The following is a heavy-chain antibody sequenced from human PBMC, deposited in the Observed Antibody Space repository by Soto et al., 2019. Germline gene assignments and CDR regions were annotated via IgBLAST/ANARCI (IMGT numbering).Heavy chain of an antibody. Sequence: ASVKVSCKASGYTFTGYYMHWVRQAPGQGLEWMGWINPNSGGTNYAQKFQGRVTMTRDTSISTAYMELSRLRSDDTAVYYCARVKVLWFGELRYYYYGMDVWGQGTTV. V-gene: IGHV1-2*02. CDR1: GYTFTGYY. D-gene: IGHD3-10*01. J-gene: IGHJ6*02. CDR3: ARVKVLWFGELRYYYYGMDV. CDR2: INPNSGGT.